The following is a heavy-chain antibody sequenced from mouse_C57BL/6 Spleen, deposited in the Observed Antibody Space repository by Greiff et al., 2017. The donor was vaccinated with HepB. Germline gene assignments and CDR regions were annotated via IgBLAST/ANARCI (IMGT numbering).Heavy chain of an antibody. CDR2: ISSGGDYI. CDR3: KREGRNYDYDGGAMDY. Sequence: EVMLVESGEGLVKPGGSLKLSCAASGFTFSSYAMSWVRQTPEKRLEWVAYISSGGDYIYYADTVKGRFTISRDNARNTLYLQLSSLKSEDTAMYYCKREGRNYDYDGGAMDYWGQGTSVTVSS. CDR1: GFTFSSYA. V-gene: IGHV5-9-1*02. J-gene: IGHJ4*01. D-gene: IGHD2-4*01.